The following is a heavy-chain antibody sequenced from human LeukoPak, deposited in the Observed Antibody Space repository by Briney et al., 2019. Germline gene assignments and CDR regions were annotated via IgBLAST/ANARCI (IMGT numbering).Heavy chain of an antibody. J-gene: IGHJ4*02. Sequence: GGSLRLSCAASGFTFSNYAMTWVRQAPGKGLECASVITGSGGATAYADSVKGRFTISRDNSKNTLYLQMNRLRAEDTAVYYCAKGTLGYCSGSRCYPFDYWGQGTLVTVSS. CDR3: AKGTLGYCSGSRCYPFDY. CDR1: GFTFSNYA. D-gene: IGHD2-15*01. V-gene: IGHV3-23*01. CDR2: ITGSGGAT.